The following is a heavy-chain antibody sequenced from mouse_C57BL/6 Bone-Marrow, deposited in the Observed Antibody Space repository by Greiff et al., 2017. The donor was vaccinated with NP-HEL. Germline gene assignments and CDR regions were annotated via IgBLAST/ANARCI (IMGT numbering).Heavy chain of an antibody. J-gene: IGHJ3*01. CDR2: IDPANGNT. Sequence: EVQLQQSVAELVRPGASVELSCTASGFNIKNTYMHWVKQRPEQGLEWIGRIDPANGNTKYAPKFQGKATITADTSSNPAYLQLSSLTSDDTAIYYCARRTTVPSWFAYWGQGTLVTVSA. V-gene: IGHV14-3*01. CDR1: GFNIKNTY. CDR3: ARRTTVPSWFAY. D-gene: IGHD1-1*01.